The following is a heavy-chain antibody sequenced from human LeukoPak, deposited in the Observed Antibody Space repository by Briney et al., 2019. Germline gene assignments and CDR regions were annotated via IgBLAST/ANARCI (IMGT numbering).Heavy chain of an antibody. Sequence: PSGTLSLTCTVSGGSISSGGYYWSWIRQHPGKGLEWIGYIYYSGSTYYNPSLKSRVTISVDTSKNQFSLKLSSVTAADTAVYYCARDRMVRGGKYYFDYWGQGTLVTVSS. CDR2: IYYSGST. D-gene: IGHD3-10*01. CDR1: GGSISSGGYY. CDR3: ARDRMVRGGKYYFDY. V-gene: IGHV4-31*03. J-gene: IGHJ4*02.